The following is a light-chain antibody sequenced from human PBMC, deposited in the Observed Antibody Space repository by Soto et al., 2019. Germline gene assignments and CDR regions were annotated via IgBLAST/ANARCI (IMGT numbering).Light chain of an antibody. CDR3: SSYTSSSTVV. Sequence: QSVLTQPASVSGSPGQSMTISCTGTSSDVGGYKYVSWYQQHPGKAPKLMIYDVSNRPSGVSNRFSGSKSGNTASLTISGLQAEDEADYYCSSYTSSSTVVFGGGTKVTVL. J-gene: IGLJ2*01. CDR1: SSDVGGYKY. CDR2: DVS. V-gene: IGLV2-14*01.